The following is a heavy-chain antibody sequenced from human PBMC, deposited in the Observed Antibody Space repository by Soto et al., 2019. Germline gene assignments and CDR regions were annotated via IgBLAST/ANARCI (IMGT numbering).Heavy chain of an antibody. Sequence: QVQLVQSGAEVKKPGSSVKVSCKASGGTFSSYAISCVRQAPGQGLEWMGGIIPICGTANYAQKFQGRVTITADESTSTAYMELSSLRSEDTAVYYCARNGGIVGATTLDWFDPWGQGTLVTVSS. D-gene: IGHD1-26*01. J-gene: IGHJ5*02. CDR2: IIPICGTA. CDR1: GGTFSSYA. V-gene: IGHV1-69*01. CDR3: ARNGGIVGATTLDWFDP.